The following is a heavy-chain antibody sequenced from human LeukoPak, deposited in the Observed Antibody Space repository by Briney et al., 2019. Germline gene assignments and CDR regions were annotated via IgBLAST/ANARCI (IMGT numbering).Heavy chain of an antibody. CDR3: ARSRQEYYYGMDV. CDR1: GDSISGYY. CDR2: IYYSGRT. Sequence: SETLSLTCTVSGDSISGYYWSWIRQPPGKGLEWIGYIYYSGRTDYNPSLKRRVTISEDTSKNQFSLKLNSVTAVDTAMYYCARSRQEYYYGMDVWGQGTTVTVSS. J-gene: IGHJ6*02. V-gene: IGHV4-59*01.